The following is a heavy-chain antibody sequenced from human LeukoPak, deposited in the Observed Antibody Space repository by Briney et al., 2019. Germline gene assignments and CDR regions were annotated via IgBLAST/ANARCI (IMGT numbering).Heavy chain of an antibody. Sequence: ASVKVSCKASGYTFTSYYMHWVRQAPGQGLEWMGIINPSGGSTSYAQKFQGRVTMTRDTSISTAYMELSRLRSDDTAVYYCARGSSGSTDFQHWGQGTLVTVSS. CDR2: INPSGGST. D-gene: IGHD1-26*01. CDR3: ARGSSGSTDFQH. V-gene: IGHV1-46*01. CDR1: GYTFTSYY. J-gene: IGHJ1*01.